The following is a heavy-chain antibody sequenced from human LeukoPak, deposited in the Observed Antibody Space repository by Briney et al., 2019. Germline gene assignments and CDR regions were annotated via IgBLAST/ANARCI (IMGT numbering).Heavy chain of an antibody. J-gene: IGHJ1*01. Sequence: SVKVSCKASGGTFSSYAISWVRQAPGQGLEWMGGIIPIFGTANYAQKFQGRVTITADESTSTACMELSSLRSEDTAVYYCAGSTVTRLAEYFQHWGQGTLVTVSS. CDR1: GGTFSSYA. CDR3: AGSTVTRLAEYFQH. D-gene: IGHD4-17*01. CDR2: IIPIFGTA. V-gene: IGHV1-69*13.